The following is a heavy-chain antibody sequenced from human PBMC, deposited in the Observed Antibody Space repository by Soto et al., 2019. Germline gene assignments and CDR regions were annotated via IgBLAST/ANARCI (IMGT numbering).Heavy chain of an antibody. CDR2: IIPIFGTA. J-gene: IGHJ4*02. Sequence: SVKVSCKASGGTFSSYAISWVRQAPGQGLEWMGGIIPIFGTANYAQKFQGRVTITADESTSTAYMELSSLRSEDTAVYYCARGSYYCDSSGYQYYFDYWGQGTLVTVSS. V-gene: IGHV1-69*13. D-gene: IGHD3-22*01. CDR1: GGTFSSYA. CDR3: ARGSYYCDSSGYQYYFDY.